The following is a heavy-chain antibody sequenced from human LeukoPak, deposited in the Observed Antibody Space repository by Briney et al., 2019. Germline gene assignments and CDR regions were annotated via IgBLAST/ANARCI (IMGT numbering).Heavy chain of an antibody. CDR3: AADLYCSGDSCYGIYDYYYGMDV. J-gene: IGHJ6*02. Sequence: SETLSLTCTVSGGSISSYYWSWIRQPPGKGLEWIGYIYYSGSNNYNPSLKSRVTISVDTSKNQFSLKRSSVTAADTAVYYCAADLYCSGDSCYGIYDYYYGMDVWGQGTTVTVSS. V-gene: IGHV4-59*01. D-gene: IGHD2-15*01. CDR2: IYYSGSN. CDR1: GGSISSYY.